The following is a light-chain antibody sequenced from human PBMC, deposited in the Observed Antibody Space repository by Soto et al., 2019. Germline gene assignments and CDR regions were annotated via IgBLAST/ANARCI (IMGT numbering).Light chain of an antibody. V-gene: IGKV3-20*01. CDR2: GAS. Sequence: EIVLTQSPGTLSLSPGEGATLSCRTSQSVSSTYLAWYQQKPGQAPRLLIYGASSRATGVPDRFSGGGSGTGFTLTISRLEPQYFAVYYCQQYGNSPRTFGQGTKV. J-gene: IGKJ1*01. CDR1: QSVSSTY. CDR3: QQYGNSPRT.